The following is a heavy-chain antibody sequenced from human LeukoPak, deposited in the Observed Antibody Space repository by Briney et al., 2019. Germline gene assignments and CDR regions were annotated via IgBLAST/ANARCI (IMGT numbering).Heavy chain of an antibody. Sequence: ASVKVSCKASGYTFTSYGISWVRQAPGQGLEWMGWISAYNGNTNYAQKLQGRVTMTTDTSTSTAHMELRSLRSDDTAVYYCARGRAVKQQLVQDYWGQGTLVTVSS. CDR1: GYTFTSYG. V-gene: IGHV1-18*01. J-gene: IGHJ4*02. D-gene: IGHD6-13*01. CDR3: ARGRAVKQQLVQDY. CDR2: ISAYNGNT.